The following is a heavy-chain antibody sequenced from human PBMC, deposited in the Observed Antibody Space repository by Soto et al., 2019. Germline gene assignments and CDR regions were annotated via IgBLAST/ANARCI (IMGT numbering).Heavy chain of an antibody. CDR3: STRAYDTNGYYRFDP. Sequence: ETLSLTCAVYGGSFSGHSWTWIRQSPGKGLEWIGDINHSGRVNYSPSLKSRVTISLDTSKNQFSLTLSAVTAADTAMYYCSTRAYDTNGYYRFDPWGQGTLVTVSS. CDR1: GGSFSGHS. V-gene: IGHV4-34*01. J-gene: IGHJ5*01. D-gene: IGHD3-22*01. CDR2: INHSGRV.